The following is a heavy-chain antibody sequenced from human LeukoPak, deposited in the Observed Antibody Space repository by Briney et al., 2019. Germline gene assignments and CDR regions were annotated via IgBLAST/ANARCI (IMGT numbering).Heavy chain of an antibody. V-gene: IGHV3-30-3*01. J-gene: IGHJ4*02. D-gene: IGHD3-10*01. CDR1: GFTFSSYA. CDR2: ISYDGSNK. Sequence: PGGSLRLSCAASGFTFSSYAMHWVRRAPGKGLEWVAVISYDGSNKNYADSVKGRFTISRDNSKNTLFLQMNSLRVEDTAVYYCATPSYYYGSGSYYNGGTSTYDNWGQGTLVTVSS. CDR3: ATPSYYYGSGSYYNGGTSTYDN.